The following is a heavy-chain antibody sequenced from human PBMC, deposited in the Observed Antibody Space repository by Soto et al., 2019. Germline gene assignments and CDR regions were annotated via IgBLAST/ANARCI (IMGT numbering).Heavy chain of an antibody. Sequence: PGGSLILSCVASGFPFSKAWINWVRQVPGKGLEWVGRVKSKTDGGSSDYAAAVKGGFAVSRDDSRNIVYLQMNSLKIEDTGVYYCTTDSRTSLPEIRFDYWGHGTQVTVSS. CDR1: GFPFSKAW. CDR3: TTDSRTSLPEIRFDY. V-gene: IGHV3-15*07. J-gene: IGHJ4*01. D-gene: IGHD2-8*01. CDR2: VKSKTDGGSS.